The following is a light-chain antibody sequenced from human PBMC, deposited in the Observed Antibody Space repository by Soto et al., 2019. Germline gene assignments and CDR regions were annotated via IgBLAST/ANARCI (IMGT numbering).Light chain of an antibody. J-gene: IGKJ1*01. CDR1: ENVRTF. Sequence: EVVLTQSPATLSLSPGERATLSCRASENVRTFVDWYQQKPGQAPRLLIYGASNRATGIPARFSGSGSGTDYTLTITNLEPEDFAIYYCQQRSNWPWTFGQGTRWIS. CDR2: GAS. CDR3: QQRSNWPWT. V-gene: IGKV3-11*01.